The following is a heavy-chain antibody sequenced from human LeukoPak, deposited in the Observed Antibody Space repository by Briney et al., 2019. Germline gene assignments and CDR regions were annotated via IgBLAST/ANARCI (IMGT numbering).Heavy chain of an antibody. D-gene: IGHD3-22*01. J-gene: IGHJ4*02. V-gene: IGHV4-4*07. Sequence: SETLSLTCTVSGGSISSYYWSWIRQPAGKGLEWIGRIYTSGSTNYNPSLKSRVTMSVDTSKNQFSLKLSSVTAADTAVYYCARDLSAWDDSSAYFDYWGQGTLVTVSS. CDR1: GGSISSYY. CDR3: ARDLSAWDDSSAYFDY. CDR2: IYTSGST.